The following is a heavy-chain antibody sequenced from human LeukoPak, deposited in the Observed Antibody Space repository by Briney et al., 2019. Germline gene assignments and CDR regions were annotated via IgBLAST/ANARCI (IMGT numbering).Heavy chain of an antibody. CDR3: TRDTTMIRGATGLDY. D-gene: IGHD3-10*01. CDR1: GGSISGYY. J-gene: IGHJ4*02. CDR2: IYYSGNT. V-gene: IGHV4-59*01. Sequence: PSGTLSLTCTVSGGSISGYYWSWIRQPPGEGLEWIGYIYYSGNTNYNPSLKSRVTISVDTSKNQFSLKLSSVTAADTAVYYCTRDTTMIRGATGLDYWGQGTLVTVSS.